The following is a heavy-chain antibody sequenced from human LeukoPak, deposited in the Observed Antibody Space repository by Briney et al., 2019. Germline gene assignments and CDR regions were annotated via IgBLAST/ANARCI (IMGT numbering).Heavy chain of an antibody. CDR2: IHYSGST. J-gene: IGHJ4*02. CDR3: ARGRLDSRNYYFDY. V-gene: IGHV4-59*01. CDR1: GGXISDYY. D-gene: IGHD6-13*01. Sequence: SETLSLTCTVSGGXISDYYWTWIRQPPGKGREWIGYIHYSGSTNYNPPLKSRVTISLDTSKNQFSLKLRSVTAADTAVYYCARGRLDSRNYYFDYWGQGTLVTVSS.